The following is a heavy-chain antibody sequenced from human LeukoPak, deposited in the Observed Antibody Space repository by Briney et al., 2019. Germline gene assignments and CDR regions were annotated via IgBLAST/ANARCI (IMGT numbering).Heavy chain of an antibody. Sequence: SETLSLTCTVSGGSISSGSYYWSWIRQPAGKGLEWIGRIYTSGSTNYNPSLKSRVTISVDTSKNQFSLKLSSVTAADTAVYYCARGVSTRIAVAGTLGYWGQGTLVTASS. CDR2: IYTSGST. V-gene: IGHV4-61*02. CDR1: GGSISSGSYY. J-gene: IGHJ4*02. D-gene: IGHD6-19*01. CDR3: ARGVSTRIAVAGTLGY.